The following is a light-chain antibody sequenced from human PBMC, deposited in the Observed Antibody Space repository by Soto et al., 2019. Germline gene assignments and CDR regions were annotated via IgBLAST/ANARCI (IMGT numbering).Light chain of an antibody. CDR3: QSYDSRLSGYV. CDR2: VNS. CDR1: SYKFGAVYD. Sequence: HSVLKKPPSGSWAPGWRGPISRTGSSYKFGAVYDVHWYQQLPGTAPKVLIYVNSNRPSGVPDRFSGSKSGTSASLAIIGLQAEDEADYYCQSYDSRLSGYVFGNGTKFTVL. J-gene: IGLJ1*01. V-gene: IGLV1-40*01.